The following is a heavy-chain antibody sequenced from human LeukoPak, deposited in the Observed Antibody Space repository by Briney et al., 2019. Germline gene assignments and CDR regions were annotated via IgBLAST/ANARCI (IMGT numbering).Heavy chain of an antibody. J-gene: IGHJ4*02. CDR2: ISGSGGST. Sequence: PGGSLRLSCAASGFTFSSYAMSWVRQAPGKGLEWVSAISGSGGSTYYADSVKGRFTISRDNSKNTLYLQMNSLRAEDTAVYYCAKDLRVVPAAILDYWGQGTLVTVSS. V-gene: IGHV3-23*01. CDR3: AKDLRVVPAAILDY. CDR1: GFTFSSYA. D-gene: IGHD2-2*01.